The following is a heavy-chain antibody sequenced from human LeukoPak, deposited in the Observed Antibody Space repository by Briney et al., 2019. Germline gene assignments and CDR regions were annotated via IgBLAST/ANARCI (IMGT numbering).Heavy chain of an antibody. J-gene: IGHJ4*02. CDR3: AALRYFDWNLDY. Sequence: ASVKVSCKASGGTFSSYTISWVRQAPGQGLEWMGRIIPILGIANYAQKFQGRVTTTADKSTSTAYMELSSLRSEDTAVYYCAALRYFDWNLDYWGQGTLVTVSS. V-gene: IGHV1-69*02. D-gene: IGHD3-9*01. CDR1: GGTFSSYT. CDR2: IIPILGIA.